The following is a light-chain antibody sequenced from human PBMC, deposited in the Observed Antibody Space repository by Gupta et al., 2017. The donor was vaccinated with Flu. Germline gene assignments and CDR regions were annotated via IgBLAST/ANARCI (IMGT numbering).Light chain of an antibody. CDR1: QTVGSNY. Sequence: EIVLTQSPGTLSLSPGERATLSCRASQTVGSNYLAWYQQIPGQAPRLLIYGASNRATGIPDRFSGSGSGTDFTLTISRLEPEDFAVYYCQQYETSRLTFGGGTKVEI. CDR2: GAS. V-gene: IGKV3-20*01. CDR3: QQYETSRLT. J-gene: IGKJ4*01.